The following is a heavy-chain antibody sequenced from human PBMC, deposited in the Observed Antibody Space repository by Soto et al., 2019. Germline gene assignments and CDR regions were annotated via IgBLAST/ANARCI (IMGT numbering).Heavy chain of an antibody. V-gene: IGHV1-8*01. J-gene: IGHJ6*02. CDR3: ARMLRAAAGTGYLYGMDV. Sequence: ASVKVSCKASGYTFTSYDINWVRQATGQGLEWMGWMNPNSGNTGYAQKFQGRVTMTRNTSISTAYMELSSLRSEDTAVYYCARMLRAAAGTGYLYGMDVWGQGTTVTVSS. D-gene: IGHD6-13*01. CDR2: MNPNSGNT. CDR1: GYTFTSYD.